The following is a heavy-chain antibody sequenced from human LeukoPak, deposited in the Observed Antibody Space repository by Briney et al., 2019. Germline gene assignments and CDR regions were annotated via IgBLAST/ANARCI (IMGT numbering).Heavy chain of an antibody. Sequence: SETLSLTCTVSGTSISGDYWSWIRQPPGKGLEWIGYVYFTGNTNYNPSLKSRVTISMDTSKNQISLTVTSVTAADTAVYYCARRPLSSPFDFWGQGTLVAVSS. CDR2: VYFTGNT. CDR3: ARRPLSSPFDF. CDR1: GTSISGDY. V-gene: IGHV4-59*08. J-gene: IGHJ4*02.